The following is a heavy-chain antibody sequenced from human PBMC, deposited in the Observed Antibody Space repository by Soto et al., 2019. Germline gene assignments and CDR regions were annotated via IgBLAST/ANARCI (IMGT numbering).Heavy chain of an antibody. J-gene: IGHJ4*02. CDR1: GFTFSSYA. CDR2: ISYDGSNK. CDR3: ASVEQNSGYVLWRFDY. Sequence: QVQLVESGGGVVQPGRSLRLSCAASGFTFSSYAMHWVRQAPGKGLEWVAVISYDGSNKYYADSVKGRFTISRDNSKNTLYLQMNSLRAEDTAVYYCASVEQNSGYVLWRFDYWGQGTLVTVSS. V-gene: IGHV3-30-3*01. D-gene: IGHD5-12*01.